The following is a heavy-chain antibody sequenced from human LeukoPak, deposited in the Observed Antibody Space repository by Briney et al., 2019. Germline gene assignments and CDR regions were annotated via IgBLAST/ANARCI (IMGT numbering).Heavy chain of an antibody. Sequence: PGGSLRLSCAASGFTFSSYWMSWVRQAPGKGLEWVANIKQDGSEKYYVDSVKGRFTVSRDNAKNSLYLQMNSLRAEDTAVYYCAREGYCSSTSCYAGIEYAFDIWGRGTMVTVSS. D-gene: IGHD2-2*01. J-gene: IGHJ3*02. CDR3: AREGYCSSTSCYAGIEYAFDI. CDR1: GFTFSSYW. CDR2: IKQDGSEK. V-gene: IGHV3-7*01.